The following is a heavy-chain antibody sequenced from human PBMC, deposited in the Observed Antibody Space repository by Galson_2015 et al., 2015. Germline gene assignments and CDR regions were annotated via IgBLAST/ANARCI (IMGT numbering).Heavy chain of an antibody. CDR1: GFTFSSYA. D-gene: IGHD4-17*01. CDR2: ISYDGSNK. J-gene: IGHJ4*02. CDR3: ATPSIIYGDSFDY. V-gene: IGHV3-30-3*01. Sequence: SLRLSCAASGFTFSSYAMHWVRQAPGKGLEWVAVISYDGSNKYYADSVKGRFTISRDNSKNTLYLQMNSLRAEDTAVYYCATPSIIYGDSFDYWGQGTLVTVSS.